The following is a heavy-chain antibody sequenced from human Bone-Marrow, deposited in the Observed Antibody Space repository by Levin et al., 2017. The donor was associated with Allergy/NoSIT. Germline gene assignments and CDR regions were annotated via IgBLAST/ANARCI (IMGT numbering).Heavy chain of an antibody. J-gene: IGHJ3*02. CDR3: ARGIIGDVRVAHKEAFDI. V-gene: IGHV3-21*06. Sequence: PGGSLRLSCTVAGFTFRIYSINWVRQAPGKGLEWVSSISSSGSDIYYVDSVKGRFTISRENAKNSLTLQMNSLRAEDTAVYYCARGIIGDVRVAHKEAFDIWGQGTMVSVSS. CDR2: ISSSGSDI. D-gene: IGHD2-8*02. CDR1: GFTFRIYS.